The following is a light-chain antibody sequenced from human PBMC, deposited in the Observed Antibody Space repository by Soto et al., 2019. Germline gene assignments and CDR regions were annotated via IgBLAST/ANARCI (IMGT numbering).Light chain of an antibody. CDR3: SSYISGSIPFV. V-gene: IGLV2-14*01. CDR1: SSDVGGYNF. Sequence: QSALTQPASVSGSPGQSITISCTGTSSDVGGYNFVSWYQLHPGKAPKLMIFDVSNRPSGVSDRFSGSKSGNTASLTISGLQAEDEADYYCSSYISGSIPFVFGTGIKLTVL. J-gene: IGLJ1*01. CDR2: DVS.